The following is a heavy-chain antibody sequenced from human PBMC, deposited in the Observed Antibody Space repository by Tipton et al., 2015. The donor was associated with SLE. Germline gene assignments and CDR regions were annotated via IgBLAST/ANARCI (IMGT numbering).Heavy chain of an antibody. Sequence: TLSLTCTVSGGSISSYYWSWIRQPPGKGLEWIGYIYYSGSTNYNPSLKSRVTISVDTSKNQFSLKLSSVTAADTAVYYCAGHQGSYGDSDAFDIWGQGTMVTVSS. CDR1: GGSISSYY. CDR2: IYYSGST. CDR3: AGHQGSYGDSDAFDI. J-gene: IGHJ3*02. V-gene: IGHV4-59*08. D-gene: IGHD4-17*01.